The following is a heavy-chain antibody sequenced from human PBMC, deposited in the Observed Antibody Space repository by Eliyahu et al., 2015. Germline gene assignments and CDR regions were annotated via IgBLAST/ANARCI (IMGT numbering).Heavy chain of an antibody. D-gene: IGHD2-15*01. CDR2: LSPIDGNT. CDR1: GYIFTSYY. CDR3: ARSPIYCSGDNCPGGDFDF. J-gene: IGHJ4*02. V-gene: IGHV1-46*01. Sequence: QVQLVQSGAEVKKPGASVKISCRASGYIFTSYYMHWVRQAPGQGLEWMGTLSPIDGNTSYAQDFQGRVIMTRDTSTSTVNMELSSLRSEDTAVYYCARSPIYCSGDNCPGGDFDFWGQGTLVTVSS.